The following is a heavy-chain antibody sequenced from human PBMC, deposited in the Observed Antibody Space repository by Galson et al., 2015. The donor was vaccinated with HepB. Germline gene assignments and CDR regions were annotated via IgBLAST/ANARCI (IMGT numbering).Heavy chain of an antibody. CDR2: IRSKANNYAT. D-gene: IGHD3-22*01. CDR1: GFTFSGSA. CDR3: TRPFYNSRGDYSYLGGY. V-gene: IGHV3-73*01. J-gene: IGHJ4*02. Sequence: SLRLSCAASGFTFSGSAMHWVRQASGKGLEWVGRIRSKANNYATVYAASVKGRFTISRDDSTNTAYLQMNSLKTEDTAVYYCTRPFYNSRGDYSYLGGYWGQGTLVTVSS.